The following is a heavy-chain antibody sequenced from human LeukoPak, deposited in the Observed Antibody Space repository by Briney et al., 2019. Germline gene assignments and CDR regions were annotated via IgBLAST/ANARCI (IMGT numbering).Heavy chain of an antibody. V-gene: IGHV1-2*02. Sequence: ASVKVSCKASGYTLTGYYMHWVRQAPGQGLEWMGWINPNSGGTNYAQKFQGRVTMTRDTSISTAYMEPSRLRSDDTAVYYCARVLSNWNYHDYWGQGTLVTVSS. CDR2: INPNSGGT. J-gene: IGHJ4*02. CDR1: GYTLTGYY. D-gene: IGHD1-1*01. CDR3: ARVLSNWNYHDY.